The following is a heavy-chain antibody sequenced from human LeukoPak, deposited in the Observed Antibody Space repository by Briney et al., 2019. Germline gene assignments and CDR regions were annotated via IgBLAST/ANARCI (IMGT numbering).Heavy chain of an antibody. CDR3: ARVRYCGGDCTSYMDV. Sequence: SETLSLTCTVSGGSISSYYWSWIRQPPGKGLEWKGYISDSGSSNYNPSLKSRVTISVDTSKKQFSLNLYSVTAADTAFYYCARVRYCGGDCTSYMDVWGKGTTVTVSS. D-gene: IGHD2-21*02. J-gene: IGHJ6*03. CDR2: ISDSGSS. CDR1: GGSISSYY. V-gene: IGHV4-59*01.